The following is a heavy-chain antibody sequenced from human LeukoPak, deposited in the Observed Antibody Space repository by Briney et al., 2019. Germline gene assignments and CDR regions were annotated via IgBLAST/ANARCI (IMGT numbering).Heavy chain of an antibody. CDR1: GGPISSGGYY. V-gene: IGHV4-31*03. J-gene: IGHJ5*02. D-gene: IGHD2-15*01. Sequence: PSETLSLTCTVSGGPISSGGYYWSWIRQHPGKGLEWIGYIYYSGSTYYNPSLKSRVTISVDTSKNQFSLKLSSVTAADTAVYYCARGFCSGGSCYSGSGFDPWGQGTLVTVSS. CDR2: IYYSGST. CDR3: ARGFCSGGSCYSGSGFDP.